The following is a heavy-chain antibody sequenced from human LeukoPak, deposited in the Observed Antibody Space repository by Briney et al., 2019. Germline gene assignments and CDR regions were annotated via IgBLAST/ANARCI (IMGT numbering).Heavy chain of an antibody. CDR1: GGSISRTNW. D-gene: IGHD3-22*01. CDR3: ARDAYDSSGYSFDY. V-gene: IGHV4-4*02. J-gene: IGHJ4*02. Sequence: SETLSLICAVSGGSISRTNWWSWVRQPPGNGLEWIGEIYHSGNTNYNPSLKSRVTISVDKSKNQFSLKLSSVTAADTAVYYCARDAYDSSGYSFDYWGQGTLVTVSS. CDR2: IYHSGNT.